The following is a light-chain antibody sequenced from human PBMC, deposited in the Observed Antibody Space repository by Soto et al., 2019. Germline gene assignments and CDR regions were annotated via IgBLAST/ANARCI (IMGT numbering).Light chain of an antibody. V-gene: IGLV2-11*01. CDR2: DVI. Sequence: QSALTQPRLVSGSPGQSVTISCTGTSSDIGGYNYVSWYQQHPGKAPKLMIYDVIKRPSGVPDRFSGSKSGNPASLTIYGLQAEDEADYYCCSYAGSYTHVFGTGTKVTVL. J-gene: IGLJ1*01. CDR3: CSYAGSYTHV. CDR1: SSDIGGYNY.